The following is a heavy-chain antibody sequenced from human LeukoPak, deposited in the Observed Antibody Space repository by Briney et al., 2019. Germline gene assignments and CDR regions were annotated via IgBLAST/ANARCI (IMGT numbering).Heavy chain of an antibody. CDR3: ARRVAGSYHDAFDI. CDR2: IYPGDSDT. V-gene: IGHV5-51*01. Sequence: GESLKISCTGSGYSFTSYWIGWVRQMPGKGLEWLGIIYPGDSDTRYSPSFQGQVTISADKSISTAYLQWSSLRASDTAMYYCARRVAGSYHDAFDIWGQGTMVTVSS. J-gene: IGHJ3*02. CDR1: GYSFTSYW. D-gene: IGHD1-26*01.